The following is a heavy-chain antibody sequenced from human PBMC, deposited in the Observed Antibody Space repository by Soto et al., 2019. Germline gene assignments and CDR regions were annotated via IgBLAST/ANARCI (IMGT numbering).Heavy chain of an antibody. CDR3: ARDPSSVYGSGSYSFFDY. CDR1: GHTFTSYY. J-gene: IGHJ4*02. D-gene: IGHD3-10*01. Sequence: ASVKVSCKASGHTFTSYYMHWVRQAPGQGLEWMGIINPSGGSTSYAQKFQGRVTMTRDTSTSTVYMELSSLRSEDTAVYYCARDPSSVYGSGSYSFFDYWGQGTLVTVSS. V-gene: IGHV1-46*01. CDR2: INPSGGST.